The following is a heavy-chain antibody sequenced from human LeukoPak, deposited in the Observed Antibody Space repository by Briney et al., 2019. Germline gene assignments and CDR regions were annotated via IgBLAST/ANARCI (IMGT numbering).Heavy chain of an antibody. CDR2: ISGSGGST. CDR3: AKYRRDTARGPYLYYMDV. J-gene: IGHJ6*03. D-gene: IGHD5-18*01. V-gene: IGHV3-23*01. Sequence: PGGSLRLSCAASGSTFSSYAMSWVRQAPGKGLEWVSAISGSGGSTYYADSVKGRFTISRDNSKNTLYLQMNSLRAEDTAVYYCAKYRRDTARGPYLYYMDVWGKGTTVTVS. CDR1: GSTFSSYA.